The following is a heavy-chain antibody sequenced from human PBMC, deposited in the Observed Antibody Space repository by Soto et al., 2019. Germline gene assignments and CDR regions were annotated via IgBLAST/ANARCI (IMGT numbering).Heavy chain of an antibody. V-gene: IGHV3-72*01. CDR2: IGNKANSYTT. D-gene: IGHD3-10*01. CDR3: TRGYPSVSTYAFDV. J-gene: IGHJ3*01. Sequence: GGSLRLSCAASRFTFSDHYIDWVRQAPGKGLEWVGRIGNKANSYTTEYAASVKGRFTISRDDSKNLVSLEMNSLKTEDTAVYHCTRGYPSVSTYAFDVWVQGTMVTVSS. CDR1: RFTFSDHY.